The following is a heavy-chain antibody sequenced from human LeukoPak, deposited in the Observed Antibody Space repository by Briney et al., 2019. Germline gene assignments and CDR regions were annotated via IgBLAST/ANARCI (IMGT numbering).Heavy chain of an antibody. V-gene: IGHV1-46*01. Sequence: GASVKVSCKASGYTFTSYYMHWVRQAPGQGLEWMGIINPSGGSTSYAQKFQGRVTMTRDMSTSTVYMELSSLRSEDTAVYYCARDLRIGYYYDSSGYYGDAFDIWGPGTMVIVSS. D-gene: IGHD3-22*01. J-gene: IGHJ3*02. CDR1: GYTFTSYY. CDR2: INPSGGST. CDR3: ARDLRIGYYYDSSGYYGDAFDI.